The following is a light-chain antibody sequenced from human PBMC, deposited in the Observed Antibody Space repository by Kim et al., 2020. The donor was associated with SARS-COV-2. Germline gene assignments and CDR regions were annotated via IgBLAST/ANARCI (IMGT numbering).Light chain of an antibody. J-gene: IGLJ1*01. CDR1: SSDVGHSIY. CDR2: NVS. CDR3: SSYTTIATYV. V-gene: IGLV2-14*03. Sequence: QSALTQPTSVSRSPGQSITISCTGTSSDVGHSIYVSWYQQRPAKAPKLIIYNVSKRPSGVSDRFSGSKSGNTASLTISGLQAEDEADYYCSSYTTIATYVFSTGTKVTVL.